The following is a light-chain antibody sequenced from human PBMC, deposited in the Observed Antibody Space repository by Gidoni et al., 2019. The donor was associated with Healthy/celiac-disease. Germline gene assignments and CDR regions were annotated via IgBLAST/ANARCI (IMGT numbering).Light chain of an antibody. V-gene: IGKV1-8*01. CDR3: QQYYSYLWT. J-gene: IGKJ1*01. Sequence: AIRMTQSPSSFSASTGDRVTITCRASPGFSSYLAWYQQKQGKAPKLLIYAASTLQSGVPSRFSGSGSGTDFTLTISCLQSEDFATYYCQQYYSYLWTFGQGTKVEIK. CDR2: AAS. CDR1: PGFSSY.